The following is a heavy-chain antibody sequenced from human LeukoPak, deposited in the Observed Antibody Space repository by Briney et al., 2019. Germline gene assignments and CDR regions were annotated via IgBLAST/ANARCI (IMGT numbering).Heavy chain of an antibody. J-gene: IGHJ4*02. CDR1: GYTFTSYY. D-gene: IGHD5-24*01. V-gene: IGHV1-46*01. Sequence: ASVKVPCKASGYTFTSYYMHWVRQAPEQGLEWMGIINPSGGSTSYAQKFQGRVTMTRDMSTSTVYMELSSLRSEDTAVYYCARDSEMATIFDYWGQGTLVTVSS. CDR2: INPSGGST. CDR3: ARDSEMATIFDY.